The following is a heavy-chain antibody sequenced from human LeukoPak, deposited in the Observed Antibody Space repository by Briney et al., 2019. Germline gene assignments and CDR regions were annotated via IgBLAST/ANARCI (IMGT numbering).Heavy chain of an antibody. V-gene: IGHV4-59*01. CDR3: ARGVEWEPVYWYFDL. J-gene: IGHJ2*01. CDR2: IYYSGGT. D-gene: IGHD1-26*01. CDR1: GGSISTYY. Sequence: SETLSLTCTVSGGSISTYYWSWIRQPPGKGLEWIGYIYYSGGTNYNPSLKSRVTISLHTSKNHFSLKLSSVTAADTAVYYCARGVEWEPVYWYFDLWGRGTLVTVSS.